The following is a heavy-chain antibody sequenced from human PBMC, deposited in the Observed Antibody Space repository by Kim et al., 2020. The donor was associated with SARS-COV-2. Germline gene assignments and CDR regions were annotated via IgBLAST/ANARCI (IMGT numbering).Heavy chain of an antibody. CDR1: GFTVSSNY. CDR2: IYSGGST. D-gene: IGHD3-22*01. J-gene: IGHJ6*02. V-gene: IGHV3-53*01. Sequence: GGSLRLSCAASGFTVSSNYMSWVRQAPGKGLEWVSVIYSGGSTYYADSVKGRFTISRDNSKNTLYLQMNSLRAEDTAVYYCARDYYDSSGYNGMDVWGQGTTVTVSS. CDR3: ARDYYDSSGYNGMDV.